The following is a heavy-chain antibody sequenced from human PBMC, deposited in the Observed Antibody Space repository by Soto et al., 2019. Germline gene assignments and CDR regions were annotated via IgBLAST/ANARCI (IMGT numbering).Heavy chain of an antibody. CDR3: ANLVGERVTTLVDN. CDR2: ISRRDVIT. V-gene: IGHV3-23*01. D-gene: IGHD4-17*01. J-gene: IGHJ4*02. CDR1: GFTFSAYA. Sequence: EVQLLESGGGLVQPGGSLRLSCAASGFTFSAYAMSWVHQAPGKGLALVSGISRRDVITHYADSVKCRFTISRSKSRNTLYLQMNNLRVEDTAVYYCANLVGERVTTLVDNWCQGTLVTVAS.